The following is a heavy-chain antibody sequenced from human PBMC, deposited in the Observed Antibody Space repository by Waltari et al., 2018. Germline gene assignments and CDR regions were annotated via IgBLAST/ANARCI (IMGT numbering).Heavy chain of an antibody. Sequence: EVQLLESGGGLVQPGGSLRLSCAASGFTFSSYAMSWVRQAPGKGLVWVSTITASGGEIYYADSVKGRFTISRENYKNTLHLEINSLRAEDTALYYCAKGDWGDKYESSAYYYDYWGQGTLVTVSS. D-gene: IGHD3-22*01. V-gene: IGHV3-23*01. J-gene: IGHJ4*02. CDR3: AKGDWGDKYESSAYYYDY. CDR2: ITASGGEI. CDR1: GFTFSSYA.